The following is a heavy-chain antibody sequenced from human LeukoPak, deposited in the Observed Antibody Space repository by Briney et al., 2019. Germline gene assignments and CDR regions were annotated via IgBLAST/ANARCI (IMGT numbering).Heavy chain of an antibody. J-gene: IGHJ6*02. CDR2: INPNSGGT. V-gene: IGHV1-2*02. D-gene: IGHD2-15*01. CDR1: GYTFTGYY. CDR3: AREREKPCSGGSCYDLYYYGMDV. Sequence: ASVKVSCKASGYTFTGYYMHWVRQAPGQGLEWMGWINPNSGGTNYAQKFQGRVTITADESTSTAYMELSSLRSEDTAVYYCAREREKPCSGGSCYDLYYYGMDVWGQGTTVTVSS.